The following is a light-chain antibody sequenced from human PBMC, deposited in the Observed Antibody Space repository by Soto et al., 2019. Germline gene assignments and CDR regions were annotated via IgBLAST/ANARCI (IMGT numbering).Light chain of an antibody. V-gene: IGLV4-69*01. CDR1: SGHSSYA. Sequence: QPVLTQSPSASASLGASVKLTCTLSSGHSSYAIAWHQQQPDKGPRYLMKLNSDGSHSKGDGIPDRFSGSSSGAERYLTISSLQSEDEADYYCQTWGTGIQVFGGWTKLTVL. CDR3: QTWGTGIQV. CDR2: LNSDGSH. J-gene: IGLJ2*01.